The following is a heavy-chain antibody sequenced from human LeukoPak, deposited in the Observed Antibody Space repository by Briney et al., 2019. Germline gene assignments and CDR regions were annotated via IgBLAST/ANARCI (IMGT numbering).Heavy chain of an antibody. Sequence: GGSLRLSCAASGFTFSNYAMSWVRQAPGKGLEWVSVIGGSGSTTYYADSVKGRFTISRDNSKNMLYLQMNSLRVEDTAVYYCAKHQGAVAGTPFFYWGQGTLVTVSS. CDR1: GFTFSNYA. CDR2: IGGSGSTT. D-gene: IGHD6-19*01. V-gene: IGHV3-23*01. CDR3: AKHQGAVAGTPFFY. J-gene: IGHJ4*02.